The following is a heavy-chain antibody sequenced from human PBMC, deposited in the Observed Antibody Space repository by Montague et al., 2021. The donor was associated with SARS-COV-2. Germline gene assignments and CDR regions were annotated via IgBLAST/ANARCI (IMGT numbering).Heavy chain of an antibody. J-gene: IGHJ4*02. Sequence: PALVKPTQTLTLTCTLSGLPLSTSGLCVGWIRQPPGKALEWLALTDWDDDKYYSPSLKTRLSISKDTSKHQVVLTMANMEPVDTATYYCARIPNDSWYVSYFDYWGQGTLVTVSS. V-gene: IGHV2-70*01. CDR2: TDWDDDK. D-gene: IGHD6-13*01. CDR3: ARIPNDSWYVSYFDY. CDR1: GLPLSTSGLC.